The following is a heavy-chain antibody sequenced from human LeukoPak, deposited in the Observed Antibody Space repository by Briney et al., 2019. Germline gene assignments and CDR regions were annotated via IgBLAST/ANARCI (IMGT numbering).Heavy chain of an antibody. V-gene: IGHV3-74*01. CDR2: INSDGSST. CDR1: GFTFSSYS. D-gene: IGHD1-26*01. Sequence: QPGGSLRLSCAASGFTFSSYSMTWVRQAPGKGLVWVSRINSDGSSTSYADSVKGRFTISRDNAKNTLYLQMNSLRAKDTAVYYCARGVASGSYYTTFDYWGQGTLVTVSS. CDR3: ARGVASGSYYTTFDY. J-gene: IGHJ4*02.